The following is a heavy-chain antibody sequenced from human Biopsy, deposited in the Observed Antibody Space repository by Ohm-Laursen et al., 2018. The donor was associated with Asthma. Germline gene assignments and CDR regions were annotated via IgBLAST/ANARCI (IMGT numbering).Heavy chain of an antibody. CDR1: GFTFSNYG. V-gene: IGHV3-30*03. J-gene: IGHJ6*02. Sequence: LSLTCAASGFTFSNYGMHWVRQAPGKGLEWVAVISFDGSNKDYADSVKGRFTISRDNSKNTLHLQMTSLSAEDSAVYYCARVDGVVEAATRLGGMDVWGQGTTVTVSS. CDR3: ARVDGVVEAATRLGGMDV. CDR2: ISFDGSNK. D-gene: IGHD2-15*01.